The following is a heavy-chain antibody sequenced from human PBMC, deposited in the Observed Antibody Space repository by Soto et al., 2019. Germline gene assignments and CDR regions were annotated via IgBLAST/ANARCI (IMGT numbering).Heavy chain of an antibody. Sequence: PGGSLRLSCAAYGFTFSDYYMSWIRQAPGKGLEWVSYISSSGSTIYYADSVKGRFTISRDNAKNSLYLQMNSLRAEDTAVYYCAKYWTSRSCSSSFVYWGQGTLVTVSS. CDR2: ISSSGSTI. D-gene: IGHD6-6*01. CDR3: AKYWTSRSCSSSFVY. CDR1: GFTFSDYY. J-gene: IGHJ4*02. V-gene: IGHV3-11*01.